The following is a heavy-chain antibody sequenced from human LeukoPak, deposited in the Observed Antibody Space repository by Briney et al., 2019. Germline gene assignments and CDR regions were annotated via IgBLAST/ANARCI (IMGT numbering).Heavy chain of an antibody. CDR1: GGSFSGYY. J-gene: IGHJ4*02. CDR2: INHSGST. V-gene: IGHV4-34*01. D-gene: IGHD5-18*01. Sequence: PSETLSLTCAVYGGSFSGYYWSWIRQPPGKGLEWIGEINHSGSTNYNPSLKSRVTISVDTSKNQFSLKLSSVTAADTAVYYCATLYGYSYGYDDYWGQGTLVTVSS. CDR3: ATLYGYSYGYDDY.